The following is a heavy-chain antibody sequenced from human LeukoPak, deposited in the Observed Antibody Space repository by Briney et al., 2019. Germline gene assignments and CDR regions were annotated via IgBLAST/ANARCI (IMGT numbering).Heavy chain of an antibody. CDR1: GYTFTGYY. V-gene: IGHV1-2*02. D-gene: IGHD1-26*01. J-gene: IGHJ4*02. Sequence: ASVKVSCKASGYTFTGYYMHWVRQAPGQGLEWMGWINPNSGGTNYAQKFQGRVAMTRDTSISTAYMELSRLRSDDTAVYYCARGALGFGIVGEPDYWGQGTLVTVSS. CDR3: ARGALGFGIVGEPDY. CDR2: INPNSGGT.